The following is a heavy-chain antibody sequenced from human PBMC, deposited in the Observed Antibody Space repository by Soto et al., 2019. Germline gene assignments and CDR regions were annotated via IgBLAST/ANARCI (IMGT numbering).Heavy chain of an antibody. CDR1: GFTFSSYA. J-gene: IGHJ4*02. D-gene: IGHD3-10*01. CDR2: ISGSGGST. V-gene: IGHV3-23*01. Sequence: EVQLLESGGGLVQPGGSLRLSCAASGFTFSSYAMSWVRQAPGKVLEWVSAISGSGGSTYYVDSVKGRFTISRDNSKNTLDLHMTILRAEDTAVYYCDQGVTMQRYSDYCGQGTLVTVSS. CDR3: DQGVTMQRYSDY.